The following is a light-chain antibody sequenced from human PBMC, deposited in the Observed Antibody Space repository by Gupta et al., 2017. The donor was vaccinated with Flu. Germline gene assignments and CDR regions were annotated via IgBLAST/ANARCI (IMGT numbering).Light chain of an antibody. Sequence: NCRSSQSILYSSDNKNYLAWYQQKPGQPPKLLIYWASTRASGVPDRFSGSGSGTDFSLTIGSLQAEDVAVYYCQQYDSTPYTFGQGTKLEVK. V-gene: IGKV4-1*01. CDR2: WAS. J-gene: IGKJ2*01. CDR3: QQYDSTPYT. CDR1: QSILYSSDNKNY.